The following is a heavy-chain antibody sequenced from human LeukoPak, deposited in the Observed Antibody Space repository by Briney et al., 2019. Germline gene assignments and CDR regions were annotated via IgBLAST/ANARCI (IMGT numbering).Heavy chain of an antibody. D-gene: IGHD2-2*01. CDR1: GFTFNNYW. Sequence: GGSLRLSCAASGFTFNNYWMHWVRQAPGKGLVWVSRINTDGTSTSYADPVKGRFTISRDNAKNTLYLQMNSLRAEDTAMYYCVRGRVASTMYYFDYWGQGTLVTVSS. CDR3: VRGRVASTMYYFDY. CDR2: INTDGTST. J-gene: IGHJ4*02. V-gene: IGHV3-74*01.